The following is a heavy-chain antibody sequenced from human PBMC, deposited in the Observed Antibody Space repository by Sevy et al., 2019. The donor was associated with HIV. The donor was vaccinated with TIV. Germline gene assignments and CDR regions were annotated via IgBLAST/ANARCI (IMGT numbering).Heavy chain of an antibody. J-gene: IGHJ6*02. CDR3: ARHHASYGVTGYYYYYGLDV. Sequence: GDSLKISCKGSGYTFSSYWIGWVRQMPGKGLEWMGIIFPDDSDTRYSPSFQGQVTISADKSTSTAYLHWSSLKASDTAMYYCARHHASYGVTGYYYYYGLDVWGQGTTVTVSS. CDR1: GYTFSSYW. CDR2: IFPDDSDT. D-gene: IGHD3-16*01. V-gene: IGHV5-51*01.